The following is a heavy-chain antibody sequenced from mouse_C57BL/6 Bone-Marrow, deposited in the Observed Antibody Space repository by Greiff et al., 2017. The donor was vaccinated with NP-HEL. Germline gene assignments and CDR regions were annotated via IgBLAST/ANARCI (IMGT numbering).Heavy chain of an antibody. CDR1: GYTFTSYW. D-gene: IGHD2-1*01. Sequence: QVQLQQPGAELVKPGASVKLSCKASGYTFTSYWMHWVKLRPGQGLEWIGMIHPNSGSTNYNEKFKSKATLTVDKSSSTAYMQLSSLTSEDSAVYYCARDGNYEYFDVWGTGTTVTVSS. CDR2: IHPNSGST. V-gene: IGHV1-64*01. J-gene: IGHJ1*03. CDR3: ARDGNYEYFDV.